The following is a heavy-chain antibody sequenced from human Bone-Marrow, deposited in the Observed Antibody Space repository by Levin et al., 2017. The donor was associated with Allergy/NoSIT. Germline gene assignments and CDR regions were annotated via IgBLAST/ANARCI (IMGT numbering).Heavy chain of an antibody. CDR3: AHRRADLSGYIFSS. V-gene: IGHV2-5*02. J-gene: IGHJ5*02. D-gene: IGHD5-12*01. Sequence: NVSGPTLVKPKETLTLTCVFSGFSLDTAGVAVGWIRQPPGKALQWLSLIYWDDDKRYSPSLRSRLAITKDTSKNQVVLTMTNMDPVDTATYYCAHRRADLSGYIFSSWGQGTLVTVSS. CDR2: IYWDDDK. CDR1: GFSLDTAGVA.